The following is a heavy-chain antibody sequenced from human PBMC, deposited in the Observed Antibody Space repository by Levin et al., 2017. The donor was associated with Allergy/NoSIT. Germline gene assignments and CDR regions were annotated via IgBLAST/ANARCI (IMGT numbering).Heavy chain of an antibody. V-gene: IGHV3-49*03. Sequence: GGSLRLSCTASGFTFGDYAMSWFRQAPGKGLEWVGFIRSKAYGGTTEYAASVKGRFTISRDDSKSIAYLQMNSLKTEDTAVYYCTSTTVTHYYYYGMDVWGQGTTVTVSS. CDR1: GFTFGDYA. J-gene: IGHJ6*02. CDR3: TSTTVTHYYYYGMDV. D-gene: IGHD4-17*01. CDR2: IRSKAYGGTT.